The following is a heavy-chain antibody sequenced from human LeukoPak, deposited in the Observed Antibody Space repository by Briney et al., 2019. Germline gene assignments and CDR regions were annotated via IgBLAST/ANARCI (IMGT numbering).Heavy chain of an antibody. J-gene: IGHJ3*02. Sequence: ASVNVSCMASGYTFITYGISWVRQAAGQGLEWMGWTNPRNGNTNYVQNLQRRVTVTTDTSTSTAYMELRSLRSDDAAVYYCARVGYDSSGHHRYAFDICGQGTMVTVSS. D-gene: IGHD3-22*01. CDR3: ARVGYDSSGHHRYAFDI. CDR1: GYTFITYG. V-gene: IGHV1-18*01. CDR2: TNPRNGNT.